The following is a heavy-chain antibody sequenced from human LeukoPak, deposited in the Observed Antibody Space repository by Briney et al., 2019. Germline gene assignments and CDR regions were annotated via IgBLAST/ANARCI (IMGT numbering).Heavy chain of an antibody. Sequence: SETLSLTCAVYGGSFSGYYWSWIRQPPGKGLEWIGEINHSGSTNYNPSLKSRVTISVDTSKNQFSLKLSSVTAADTAVYYCARGRPGVVLRYFDWLPPFDYWGQGTLVTVSS. CDR1: GGSFSGYY. D-gene: IGHD3-9*01. V-gene: IGHV4-34*01. CDR2: INHSGST. J-gene: IGHJ4*02. CDR3: ARGRPGVVLRYFDWLPPFDY.